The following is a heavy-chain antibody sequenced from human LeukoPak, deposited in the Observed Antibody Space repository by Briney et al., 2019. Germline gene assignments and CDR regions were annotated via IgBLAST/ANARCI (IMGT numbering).Heavy chain of an antibody. D-gene: IGHD2-2*01. V-gene: IGHV3-21*01. CDR2: ISISSSYI. Sequence: PGRSLRLSCAASGFTFSSYAMHWVRQAPGKGLEWVSSISISSSYIYYADSVKGRFTISRDNAKNSLYLQMNSLRAEDTAVYYCARDLLYCSSTSCHFMDVWGKGTTATVSS. CDR1: GFTFSSYA. CDR3: ARDLLYCSSTSCHFMDV. J-gene: IGHJ6*03.